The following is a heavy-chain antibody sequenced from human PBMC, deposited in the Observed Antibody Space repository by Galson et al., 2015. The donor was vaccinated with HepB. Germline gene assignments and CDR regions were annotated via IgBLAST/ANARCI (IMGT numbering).Heavy chain of an antibody. CDR3: ARGVWGHDYSNMYYYYYYGMDV. D-gene: IGHD4-11*01. CDR1: GGSFSGYY. CDR2: INHSGST. V-gene: IGHV4-34*01. Sequence: ETLSLTCAVYGGSFSGYYWSWIRQPLGKGLEWIGEINHSGSTNYNPSLKSRVTISVDTSKNQFSLKLSSVTAADTAVYYCARGVWGHDYSNMYYYYYYGMDVWGQGTTVTVSS. J-gene: IGHJ6*02.